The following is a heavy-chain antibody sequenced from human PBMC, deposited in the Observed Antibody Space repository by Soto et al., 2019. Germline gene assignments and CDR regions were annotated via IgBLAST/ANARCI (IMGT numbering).Heavy chain of an antibody. CDR1: GGSFSGYY. CDR3: ARGLVTIFGVYYYGTDV. Sequence: SETLSLTCAVYGGSFSGYYWSWIRQPPGKGLEWIGEINHSGSTNYNPSLKSRVTISVDTSKNQFSLKLSSVTAADTAVYYCARGLVTIFGVYYYGTDVWGQGTTVTVSS. CDR2: INHSGST. V-gene: IGHV4-34*01. D-gene: IGHD3-3*01. J-gene: IGHJ6*02.